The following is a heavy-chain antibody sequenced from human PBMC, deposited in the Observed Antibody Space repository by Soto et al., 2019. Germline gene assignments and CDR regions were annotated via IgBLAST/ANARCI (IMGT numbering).Heavy chain of an antibody. V-gene: IGHV3-74*01. D-gene: IGHD3-10*01. CDR2: INSDGSST. J-gene: IGHJ4*02. CDR3: ARGGSGTYLLDY. Sequence: EVQLAESGGGLVQPGGSLRLSCAASGFTFSSHWLHWVRQAPGKGLVWVSRINSDGSSTNYADSVKGQFTISRDNAKNTVYLQVNSLRAEDTAVYYCARGGSGTYLLDYWGQGTLVTVSS. CDR1: GFTFSSHW.